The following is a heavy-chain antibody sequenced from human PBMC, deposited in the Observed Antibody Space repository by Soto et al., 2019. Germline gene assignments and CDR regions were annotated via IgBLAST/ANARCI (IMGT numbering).Heavy chain of an antibody. CDR3: ARHLKTRYSSSWQPTDY. CDR2: INHSGST. V-gene: IGHV4-34*01. D-gene: IGHD6-13*01. Sequence: SETLSLTCAVYGGSFSGYYWSWIRQPPGKGLEWIGEINHSGSTNYNPSLKSRVTISVDTSKNQFSLKLSSVTAADTAVYYCARHLKTRYSSSWQPTDYWGQGTLVTVSS. CDR1: GGSFSGYY. J-gene: IGHJ4*02.